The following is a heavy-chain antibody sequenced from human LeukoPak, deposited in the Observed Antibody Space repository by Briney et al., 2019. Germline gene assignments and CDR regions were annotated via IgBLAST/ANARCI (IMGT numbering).Heavy chain of an antibody. Sequence: ASVKVSCKVSGFTLPELSMHWVQQAPGKGLEWMGGFDREDDDTIYAQKFQGRVTMTEDTSTDTAYMELSSLRSDDTAMYYCATAVIGSNDYWGQGTLVSVSS. CDR1: GFTLPELS. CDR2: FDREDDDT. V-gene: IGHV1-24*01. CDR3: ATAVIGSNDY. J-gene: IGHJ4*02. D-gene: IGHD5/OR15-5a*01.